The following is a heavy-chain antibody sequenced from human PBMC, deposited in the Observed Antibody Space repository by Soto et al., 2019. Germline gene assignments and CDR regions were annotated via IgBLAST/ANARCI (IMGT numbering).Heavy chain of an antibody. CDR3: AKDRISAANIPNLFEY. V-gene: IGHV3-30*18. CDR2: ISYDGGNK. Sequence: PGGSLRLSCAASGFTFSSYGMHWVRQAPGKGLEWVAVISYDGGNKYYADSVKGQFTISRDNSKNTLYLQMNSLRAEDTAVYYCAKDRISAANIPNLFEYWGQGTLVTVSS. CDR1: GFTFSSYG. D-gene: IGHD6-13*01. J-gene: IGHJ4*02.